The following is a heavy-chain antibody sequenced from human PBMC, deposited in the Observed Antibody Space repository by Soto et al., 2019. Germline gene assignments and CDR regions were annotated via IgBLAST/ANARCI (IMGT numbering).Heavy chain of an antibody. Sequence: PSETLSLTCTVSGGSISSYYWSWIRQPPGKGLEWIGYIYCSGSTNYNPSLKSRVTISVDTSKNQFSLKLSSVTAADTAVYYCARGSNYDSSGYPSYWGQGTLVTVSS. CDR1: GGSISSYY. J-gene: IGHJ4*02. CDR3: ARGSNYDSSGYPSY. V-gene: IGHV4-59*01. D-gene: IGHD3-22*01. CDR2: IYCSGST.